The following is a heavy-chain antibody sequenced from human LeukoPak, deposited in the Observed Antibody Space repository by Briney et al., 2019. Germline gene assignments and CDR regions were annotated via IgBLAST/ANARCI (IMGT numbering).Heavy chain of an antibody. CDR1: GGSISSGDYY. J-gene: IGHJ4*02. Sequence: SQTPSLTCTVSGGSISSGDYYWSWIRQPPGKGLEWIGYIYYSGSTYYNPSLKSRVTISVDTSKNQFSLKLSSVTAADTAVYYCARVPYCSGGSCYYYFDYWGQGTLVTVSS. CDR2: IYYSGST. D-gene: IGHD2-15*01. CDR3: ARVPYCSGGSCYYYFDY. V-gene: IGHV4-30-4*01.